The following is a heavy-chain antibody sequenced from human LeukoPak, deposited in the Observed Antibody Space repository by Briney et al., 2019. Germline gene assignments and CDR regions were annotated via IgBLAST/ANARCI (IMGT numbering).Heavy chain of an antibody. CDR3: AKAGGMVRGVIYYFDY. CDR2: ISGSGGST. V-gene: IGHV3-23*01. Sequence: GGSLRLSCAASGFTFSSYAISWVRQAPGKGLEWVSAISGSGGSTYSADSVKGRFTISRDNSKNTLYQQMNSLRAEDTAVYYCAKAGGMVRGVIYYFDYWGQGTLVTVSP. J-gene: IGHJ4*02. D-gene: IGHD3-10*01. CDR1: GFTFSSYA.